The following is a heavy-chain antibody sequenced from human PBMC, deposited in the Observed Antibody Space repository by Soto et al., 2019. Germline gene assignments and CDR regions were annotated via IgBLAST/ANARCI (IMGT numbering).Heavy chain of an antibody. D-gene: IGHD3-10*01. Sequence: QVLLEQSGGEVKRPGASVKVSCKASGYTFTHHTINWVRQAPGQGLEWMGWISPYNGNSRYAQKIQGRVTMTTDTSTSTAYMELRSLRSDDTAVYYCARHIREDHYGSESYTLYYYYMDVWGKGTTVTVSS. CDR3: ARHIREDHYGSESYTLYYYYMDV. CDR1: GYTFTHHT. J-gene: IGHJ6*03. V-gene: IGHV1-18*01. CDR2: ISPYNGNS.